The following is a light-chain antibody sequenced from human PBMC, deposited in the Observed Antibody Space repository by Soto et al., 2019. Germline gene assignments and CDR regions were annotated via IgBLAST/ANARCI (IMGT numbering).Light chain of an antibody. CDR2: GAS. J-gene: IGKJ1*01. V-gene: IGKV3-20*01. Sequence: EIVLTQSPGTLSLSPGERGTLSCRASQSVYKNYLAWFQQKPGQAPRLLIYGASSRATGISDRFSGSGSGTDFTLTISTLEPEDFAVYFCHQYDGSPRTFGQGTKVELK. CDR1: QSVYKNY. CDR3: HQYDGSPRT.